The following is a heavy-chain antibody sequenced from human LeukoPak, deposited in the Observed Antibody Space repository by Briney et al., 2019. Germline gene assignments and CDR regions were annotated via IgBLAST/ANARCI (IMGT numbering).Heavy chain of an antibody. CDR1: GFTVSSNY. D-gene: IGHD3-22*01. V-gene: IGHV3-66*02. J-gene: IGHJ4*02. CDR2: IYSGGST. CDR3: ARDRSSGYYWFDY. Sequence: GGSLRLSCAASGFTVSSNYMSWVRQAPGKGLEWVSVIYSGGSTYYADSVKGRFTISRDNSRNTLYLQMNSLRAEDTAVYYCARDRSSGYYWFDYWGQGTLVTVSS.